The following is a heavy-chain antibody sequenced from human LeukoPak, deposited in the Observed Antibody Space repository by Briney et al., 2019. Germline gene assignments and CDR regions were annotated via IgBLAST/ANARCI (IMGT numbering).Heavy chain of an antibody. J-gene: IGHJ4*02. CDR2: ISSSSSYT. Sequence: GGSLRLSCTASGFTFSSYAMNWIRQAPGKGLEWVSYISSSSSYTNYADSVKGRFTISRDNAKNSLYLQMNSLRVEDTAVYYCASASLYRGYFDYWGQGTLVTVSS. CDR3: ASASLYRGYFDY. D-gene: IGHD2-8*01. V-gene: IGHV3-21*05. CDR1: GFTFSSYA.